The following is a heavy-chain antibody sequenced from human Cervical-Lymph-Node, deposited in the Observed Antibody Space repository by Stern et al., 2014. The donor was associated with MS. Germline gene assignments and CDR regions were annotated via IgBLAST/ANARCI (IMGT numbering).Heavy chain of an antibody. Sequence: QVQLVESGTEVKKPGASVKVSCKSSGYTFSNYGISWVRQAPGQGLEWMGGISGYNDNTNYVEKFQGRVTMTKDTSTSTAYMELRSLRSDDTAVYYCARDPRIAVAGTGGGFDPWGQGTLVTVSS. J-gene: IGHJ5*02. CDR1: GYTFSNYG. CDR3: ARDPRIAVAGTGGGFDP. V-gene: IGHV1-18*01. D-gene: IGHD6-19*01. CDR2: ISGYNDNT.